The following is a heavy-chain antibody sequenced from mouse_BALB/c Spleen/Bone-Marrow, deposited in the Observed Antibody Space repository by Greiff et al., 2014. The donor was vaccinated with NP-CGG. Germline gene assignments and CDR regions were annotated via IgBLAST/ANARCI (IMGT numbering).Heavy chain of an antibody. Sequence: VKLEESGPGLVAPSQSLSITCTVSGFSLTSYGVHWVRQPPGKGLEWLGVIWAGGSTNYNSALMSRLSISKDNSKTQVFLKMNSLQTDDTAMYYCARDWLRRAMGYWGQGTSVTVSS. D-gene: IGHD2-2*01. J-gene: IGHJ4*01. CDR2: IWAGGST. CDR1: GFSLTSYG. V-gene: IGHV2-9*02. CDR3: ARDWLRRAMGY.